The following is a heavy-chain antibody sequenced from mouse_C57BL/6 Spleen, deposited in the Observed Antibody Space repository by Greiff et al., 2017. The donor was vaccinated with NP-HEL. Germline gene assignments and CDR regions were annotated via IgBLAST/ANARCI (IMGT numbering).Heavy chain of an antibody. CDR2: ISSGGSFT. D-gene: IGHD1-1*01. CDR1: GFTFSSYG. V-gene: IGHV5-6*01. Sequence: EVQGVESGGDLVKPGGSLKLSCAASGFTFSSYGMSWVRQTPDTRLAWVATISSGGSFTYYPDSVKGRFTISRDNAKNTLYLQMSSLKSEDTAMYYCAAVGDYWGQGTTLTVSS. CDR3: AAVGDY. J-gene: IGHJ2*01.